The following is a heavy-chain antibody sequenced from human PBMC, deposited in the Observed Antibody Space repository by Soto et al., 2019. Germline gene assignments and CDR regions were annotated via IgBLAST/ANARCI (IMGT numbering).Heavy chain of an antibody. D-gene: IGHD2-15*01. V-gene: IGHV1-46*01. CDR3: ARDSDIVGDGGSCQDY. Sequence: ASVKGSCKASGYTYTNYHMHWVRQAPGQGFEWMGIINPSGGSTTYAQKFQGRVTMTSDSSTSTVYMELSSLRSDDTAVYYCARDSDIVGDGGSCQDYWGQGTQVSVSS. CDR2: INPSGGST. J-gene: IGHJ4*02. CDR1: GYTYTNYH.